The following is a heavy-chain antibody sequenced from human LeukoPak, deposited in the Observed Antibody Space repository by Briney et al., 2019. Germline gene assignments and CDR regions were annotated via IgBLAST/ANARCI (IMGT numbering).Heavy chain of an antibody. J-gene: IGHJ4*02. D-gene: IGHD5-24*01. CDR1: GGSISSYY. CDR3: ASTYDGYIGY. CDR2: IYYSGST. Sequence: SETLSLTCTVSGGSISSYYWSWIRQPPGKGLEWVGYIYYSGSTNYNPSLKSRVTISVDTSKNQFSLKLSSVTAADTAVYYCASTYDGYIGYWGQGTLVTVSS. V-gene: IGHV4-59*12.